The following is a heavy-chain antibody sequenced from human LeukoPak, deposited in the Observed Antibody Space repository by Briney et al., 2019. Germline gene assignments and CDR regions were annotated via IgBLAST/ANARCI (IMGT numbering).Heavy chain of an antibody. CDR3: ARERARTYFDY. J-gene: IGHJ4*02. Sequence: GGSLRLSCAASGFTVSSNYMGWVRQAPGKGLEWVSVIYSGGSTYYADSVKGRFTISRDNSKNTLYLQMNSLRAEDTAVYYCARERARTYFDYWGQGTLVTVSS. CDR2: IYSGGST. CDR1: GFTVSSNY. V-gene: IGHV3-66*01.